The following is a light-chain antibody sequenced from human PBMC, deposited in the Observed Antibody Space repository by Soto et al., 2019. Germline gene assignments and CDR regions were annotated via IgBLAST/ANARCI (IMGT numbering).Light chain of an antibody. CDR2: GAS. Sequence: QLTQSPSSLSASVGDRVTITCRASQAISRYLAWYQQRAGKAPKLLIYGASTLQSGVPSRFSGSGSGTEFTLTISRLQPEDFATYHCQQLQRTPFTFGPGTTVDV. J-gene: IGKJ3*01. CDR1: QAISRY. V-gene: IGKV1-9*01. CDR3: QQLQRTPFT.